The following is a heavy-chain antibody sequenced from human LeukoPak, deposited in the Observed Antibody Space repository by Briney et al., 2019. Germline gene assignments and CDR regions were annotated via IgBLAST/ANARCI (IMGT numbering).Heavy chain of an antibody. CDR3: ARGDHYDSSGYYY. CDR2: INHSGST. D-gene: IGHD3-22*01. CDR1: GGSFSDYY. J-gene: IGHJ4*02. V-gene: IGHV4-34*01. Sequence: SETLSLTCAVYGGSFSDYYWSWIRQPPGKGLEWIGEINHSGSTNFNPSLKSRVTISVGTSKNQFSLKLSSVTAADTAVYYCARGDHYDSSGYYYWGQGTLVTVSS.